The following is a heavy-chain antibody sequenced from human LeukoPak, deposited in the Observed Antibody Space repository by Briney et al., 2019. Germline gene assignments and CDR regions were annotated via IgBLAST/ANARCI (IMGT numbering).Heavy chain of an antibody. D-gene: IGHD5-18*01. CDR1: GGSISSGGYS. V-gene: IGHV4-30-2*01. CDR3: ARGQLWLLGGHFDY. Sequence: PSETLSLTCAVSGGSISSGGYSWSWIRQPPGKGLEWIGYIYHSGSTYYNPSLKSRVTISVDRSKNQFSLKLSSVTAADTAVYYCARGQLWLLGGHFDYWGQRTLVTVSS. CDR2: IYHSGST. J-gene: IGHJ4*02.